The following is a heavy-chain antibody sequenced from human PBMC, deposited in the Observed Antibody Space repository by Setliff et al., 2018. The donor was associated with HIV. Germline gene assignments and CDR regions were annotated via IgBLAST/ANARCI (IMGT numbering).Heavy chain of an antibody. CDR1: GFTFSNYA. D-gene: IGHD3-16*01. Sequence: GESLKISCAASGFTFSNYAVHWVRQAPGKGLEWVAVASDDGKNIYYADSVKGRFTVSRDNYRNTVFLQMNSLRMEDTAVFYCARDAGRWGSYYYFRYMDVWGKGTTVTV. CDR2: ASDDGKNI. J-gene: IGHJ6*03. CDR3: ARDAGRWGSYYYFRYMDV. V-gene: IGHV3-30*03.